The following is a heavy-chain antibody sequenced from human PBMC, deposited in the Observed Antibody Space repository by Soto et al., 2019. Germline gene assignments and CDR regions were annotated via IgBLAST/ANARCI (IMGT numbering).Heavy chain of an antibody. CDR2: ISAYNGNT. D-gene: IGHD3-22*01. V-gene: IGHV1-18*01. Sequence: ASVKVSCKASGYTFTSYGISWVRQAPGQGLEWMGWISAYNGNTNYAQKLQGRVTMTTDTSTSTAYMELRSLRSDDTAVYYCARVLLEVPAAKIVVVKHFYYWGQGTLVTVSS. J-gene: IGHJ4*02. CDR1: GYTFTSYG. CDR3: ARVLLEVPAAKIVVVKHFYY.